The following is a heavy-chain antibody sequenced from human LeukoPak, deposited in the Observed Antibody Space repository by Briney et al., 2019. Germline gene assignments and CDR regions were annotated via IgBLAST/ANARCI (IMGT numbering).Heavy chain of an antibody. D-gene: IGHD3-3*01. Sequence: ASVKVSCKASGYTFTGYYMHWVRQAPGQGLEWMGWINPNSGGTNYAQKFQGRVTMTRDTPISTAYMELSRLRSDDTAVYYCARDLYYDFWSAASSGYFDYWGQGTLVTVSS. CDR1: GYTFTGYY. CDR2: INPNSGGT. J-gene: IGHJ4*02. V-gene: IGHV1-2*02. CDR3: ARDLYYDFWSAASSGYFDY.